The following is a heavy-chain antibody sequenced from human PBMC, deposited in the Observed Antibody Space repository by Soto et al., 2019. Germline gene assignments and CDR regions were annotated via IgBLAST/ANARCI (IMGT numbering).Heavy chain of an antibody. J-gene: IGHJ3*02. CDR2: IVGSGDST. V-gene: IGHV3-23*01. Sequence: PGGSLRLSCAASGFTFSSYAMSWVRQAPGKGLEWVSAIVGSGDSTYYAESVKGRFTISRDNSKSTLNLQMNSLRAEDTAVYYCAKDRCSSTSCRLFPTNQGTGIWGQGTMVTVSS. CDR1: GFTFSSYA. CDR3: AKDRCSSTSCRLFPTNQGTGI. D-gene: IGHD2-2*01.